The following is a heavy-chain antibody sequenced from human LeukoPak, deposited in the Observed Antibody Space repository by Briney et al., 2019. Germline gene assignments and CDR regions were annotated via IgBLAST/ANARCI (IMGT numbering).Heavy chain of an antibody. Sequence: TASETLSLTCTVSGGSIGSGSYYWSWIRQPAGKGLEWIGRIYTSGSTNYNPSLKSRVTISVDTSKNQFSLKLSSVTAADTAVYYCARGYGGYFDYWGQGTLVTVSS. D-gene: IGHD1-26*01. CDR2: IYTSGST. V-gene: IGHV4-61*02. CDR3: ARGYGGYFDY. J-gene: IGHJ4*02. CDR1: GGSIGSGSYY.